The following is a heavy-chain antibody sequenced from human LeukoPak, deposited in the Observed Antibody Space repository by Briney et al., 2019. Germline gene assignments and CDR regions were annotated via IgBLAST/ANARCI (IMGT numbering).Heavy chain of an antibody. CDR3: ARDIIRGQSDFDY. Sequence: GGSLRLSCVASGFNFGNYWMSWVRQAPGKGLEFVGNIEDDGSEQNYVDSVKGRFTISRDNVKNSLYLQMNSLRVEDTAVYYCARDIIRGQSDFDYWGQGIPVTVSS. CDR1: GFNFGNYW. CDR2: IEDDGSEQ. J-gene: IGHJ4*02. V-gene: IGHV3-7*01. D-gene: IGHD5-12*01.